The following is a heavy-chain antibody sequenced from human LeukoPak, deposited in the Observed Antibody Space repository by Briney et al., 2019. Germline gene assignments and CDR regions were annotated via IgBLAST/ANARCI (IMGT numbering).Heavy chain of an antibody. CDR3: ARGQASGPYASDS. Sequence: PGGSLRLSCAASGFMFSAYGMNWVRQAPGKGLEWVSYISDRSSSIYYADSVRGRFTVSRDDGRDSLFLQMNTLRDEDTAVYYCARGQASGPYASDSWGQGALVTVSS. J-gene: IGHJ5*01. V-gene: IGHV3-48*02. CDR1: GFMFSAYG. CDR2: ISDRSSSI. D-gene: IGHD2-8*01.